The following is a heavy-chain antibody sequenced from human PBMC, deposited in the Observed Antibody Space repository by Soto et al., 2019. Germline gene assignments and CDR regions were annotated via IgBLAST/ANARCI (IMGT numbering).Heavy chain of an antibody. D-gene: IGHD6-13*01. V-gene: IGHV3-23*01. Sequence: GALRLSCAASGFTFSSYGMHWVRQAPGKGLEWVSAISGSGGSTYYADSVKGRFTISRDNSKNTLYLQMNSLRAEDTAVYYCAKELIAAAGTEIDYWGQGTLVTVSS. CDR1: GFTFSSYG. CDR2: ISGSGGST. CDR3: AKELIAAAGTEIDY. J-gene: IGHJ4*02.